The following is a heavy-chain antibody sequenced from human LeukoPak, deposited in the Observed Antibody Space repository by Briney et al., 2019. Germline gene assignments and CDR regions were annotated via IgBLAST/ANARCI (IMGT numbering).Heavy chain of an antibody. CDR3: ARAYCRSTRCSYYFDS. J-gene: IGHJ4*02. CDR2: ISSSNTYI. Sequence: GGSLRLSCAASGFTFDSYGMNWVRQAPGKGLEWISSISSSNTYIYYADSVKGRFTISRDNAKNSLYLQMNSLRAEDTAVYYCARAYCRSTRCSYYFDSWGQGTLVTVSS. V-gene: IGHV3-21*01. D-gene: IGHD2-2*01. CDR1: GFTFDSYG.